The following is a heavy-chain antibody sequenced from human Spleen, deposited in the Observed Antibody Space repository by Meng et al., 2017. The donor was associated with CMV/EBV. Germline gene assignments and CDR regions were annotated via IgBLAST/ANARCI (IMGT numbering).Heavy chain of an antibody. CDR2: VSHDGADK. D-gene: IGHD3-9*01. CDR3: ARPILTAYYASFDY. V-gene: IGHV3-30*03. CDR1: GFPFSSYG. J-gene: IGHJ4*02. Sequence: SGFPFSSYGIHWVRQPPGKGPEWVALVSHDGADKYYAASVKGRFTISRDNSKNTLYLQMNSMSPEDTAVYYCARPILTAYYASFDYWGQGTLVTVSS.